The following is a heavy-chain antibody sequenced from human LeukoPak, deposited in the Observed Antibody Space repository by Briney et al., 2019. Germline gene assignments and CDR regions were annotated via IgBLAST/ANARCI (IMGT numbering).Heavy chain of an antibody. CDR3: AKADEYYYYYYYMDV. CDR2: ISSDGSMK. V-gene: IGHV3-30*18. Sequence: GGSLRLSCAASGFTFSSYSMNWVRQAPGKGLEWVAVISSDGSMKYYADSVKGRFTISRDNSQNTLYLQMNSLRSEDTAVYYCAKADEYYYYYYYMDVWGKGTTVTVSS. J-gene: IGHJ6*03. D-gene: IGHD5-24*01. CDR1: GFTFSSYS.